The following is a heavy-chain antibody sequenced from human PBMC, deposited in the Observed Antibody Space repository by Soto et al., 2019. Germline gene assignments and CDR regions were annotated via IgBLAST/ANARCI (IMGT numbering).Heavy chain of an antibody. D-gene: IGHD5-18*01. CDR2: ISYDGSNK. Sequence: RRLSCAASGFTFSSYGMHWVRQAPGKGLEWVAVISYDGSNKYYADSVKGRFTISRDNSKNTLYLQMNSLRAEDTAVYYCAKDQQIWSSSDYGMDVWGQGTTVTVS. CDR3: AKDQQIWSSSDYGMDV. V-gene: IGHV3-30*18. J-gene: IGHJ6*02. CDR1: GFTFSSYG.